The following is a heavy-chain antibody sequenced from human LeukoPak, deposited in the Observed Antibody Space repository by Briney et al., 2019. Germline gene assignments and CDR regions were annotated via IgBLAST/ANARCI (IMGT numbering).Heavy chain of an antibody. CDR3: ARGSDYSVENWFVP. J-gene: IGHJ5*02. D-gene: IGHD4-11*01. V-gene: IGHV3-53*01. CDR2: IYSGGST. Sequence: GGSLRLSCAASGFTFSSNYMSWVRQAPGKGLEWVSVIYSGGSTYYADSVKGRFTISRDNSKNTLYLQMNSLRAEDTAVYYCARGSDYSVENWFVPWGQGTLVTVSS. CDR1: GFTFSSNY.